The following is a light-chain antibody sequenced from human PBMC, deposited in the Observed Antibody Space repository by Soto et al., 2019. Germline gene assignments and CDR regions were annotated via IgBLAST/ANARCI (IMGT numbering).Light chain of an antibody. J-gene: IGKJ2*01. CDR2: GAS. Sequence: ILMTQSLATLSVSPGERATLSCRASQSVSSNLAWYQQKPGQAPRLLIYGASTRATGIPARFSGSGSGTEFTITISSLQSEDFAVYYCQQYNNWPPYTFGQGTKVDLK. CDR3: QQYNNWPPYT. CDR1: QSVSSN. V-gene: IGKV3-15*01.